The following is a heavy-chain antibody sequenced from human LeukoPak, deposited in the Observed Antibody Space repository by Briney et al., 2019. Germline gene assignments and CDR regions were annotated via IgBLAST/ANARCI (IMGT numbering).Heavy chain of an antibody. CDR3: ARVPVRGVQYYYYGMDV. Sequence: PSETLSLTCAVYGGSFSGYYWSWIRQPPGKGLEWIGEINHSGSTNYNPSLKSRVTISVDTSKNQFSLKLSSVTAADTAVYYCARVPVRGVQYYYYGMDVWGKGTTVTVSS. V-gene: IGHV4-34*01. CDR1: GGSFSGYY. D-gene: IGHD3-10*01. J-gene: IGHJ6*04. CDR2: INHSGST.